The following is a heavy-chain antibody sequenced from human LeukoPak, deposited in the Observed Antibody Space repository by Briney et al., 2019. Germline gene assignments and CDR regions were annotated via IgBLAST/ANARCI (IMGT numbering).Heavy chain of an antibody. D-gene: IGHD3-22*01. CDR2: IIPIFGTA. V-gene: IGHV1-69*13. CDR1: GGTFSSYA. Sequence: SVKVSCKASGGTFSSYAISWVRQAPGQGLEWMGGIIPIFGTANYAQKFQGRVTITADESTTTAYMELSSLRSEDTAMYYCARELRDSSGYYLAPFDYWGQGTLVTVSS. J-gene: IGHJ4*02. CDR3: ARELRDSSGYYLAPFDY.